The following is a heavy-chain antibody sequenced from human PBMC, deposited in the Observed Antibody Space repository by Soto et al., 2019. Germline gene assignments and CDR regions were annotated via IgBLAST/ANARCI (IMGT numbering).Heavy chain of an antibody. V-gene: IGHV4-39*01. Sequence: SETLSLTCTVSGGSISSSSYYWGWIRQPPGKGLEWIGSIYYSGSTYYNPSLKSRVTISVDTSKNQFSLKLSSVTAADTAVYYCGRVILGGVMVKGSYYYYYYMAVGGKGPRFTVS. CDR1: GGSISSSSYY. CDR3: GRVILGGVMVKGSYYYYYYMAV. J-gene: IGHJ6*03. CDR2: IYYSGST. D-gene: IGHD3-16*01.